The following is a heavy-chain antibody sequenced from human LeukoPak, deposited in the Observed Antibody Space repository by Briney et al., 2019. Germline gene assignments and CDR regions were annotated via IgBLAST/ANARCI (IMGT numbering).Heavy chain of an antibody. J-gene: IGHJ4*02. CDR1: GFYFSTYD. CDR2: IDSSANTT. V-gene: IGHV3-48*03. D-gene: IGHD5-12*01. CDR3: ASAHGGSGYDRPFDY. Sequence: GGSLRLSCAASGFYFSTYDMNWVRQVPGKGLEWISYIDSSANTTYYAGSVQGRFTISRDNAKNSLYLQMRSLRVEDTAFYYCASAHGGSGYDRPFDYWGQGTLVTVSS.